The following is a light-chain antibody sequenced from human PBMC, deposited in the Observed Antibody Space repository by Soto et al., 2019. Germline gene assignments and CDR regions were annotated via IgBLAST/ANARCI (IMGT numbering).Light chain of an antibody. CDR1: QSVSSSY. J-gene: IGKJ1*01. CDR3: QQYGSSPRT. V-gene: IGKV3-20*01. Sequence: ESVLTQSPGTLSLSPGERATLSCRASQSVSSSYLAWYQQKPGQAPRLLISAASSRATGIPDRISGSGSGTDFTLTISRLEPEDFAVYYCQQYGSSPRTFGQGTKVDIK. CDR2: AAS.